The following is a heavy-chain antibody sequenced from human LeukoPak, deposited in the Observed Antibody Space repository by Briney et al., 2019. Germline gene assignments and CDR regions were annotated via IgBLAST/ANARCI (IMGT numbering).Heavy chain of an antibody. V-gene: IGHV3-33*01. CDR2: IWYDGSNK. Sequence: PGGSLRLSCAASGFTFSSYGMHWVRQAPGKGLEWVAVIWYDGSNKYYADSVKGRFTISRDNAKNSLYLQMNSLRAEDTAVYYCARDSYDSSGTYDYWGQGTLVTVSS. CDR1: GFTFSSYG. CDR3: ARDSYDSSGTYDY. D-gene: IGHD3-22*01. J-gene: IGHJ4*02.